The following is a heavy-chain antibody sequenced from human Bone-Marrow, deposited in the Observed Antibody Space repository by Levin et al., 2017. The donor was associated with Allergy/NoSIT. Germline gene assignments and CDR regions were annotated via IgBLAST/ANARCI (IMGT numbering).Heavy chain of an antibody. CDR3: ARVFTTNSWLEDS. V-gene: IGHV3-7*03. J-gene: IGHJ5*02. D-gene: IGHD3-22*01. CDR2: INKDGSDK. CDR1: GFRFHSYW. Sequence: GESLKISCASSGFRFHSYWMSWVRQAPGKGLEWVANINKDGSDKFYLESVKGRFTISRDNAKNSLYLQMNTLTIEDTAIYYCARVFTTNSWLEDSWGQGTLVTVSS.